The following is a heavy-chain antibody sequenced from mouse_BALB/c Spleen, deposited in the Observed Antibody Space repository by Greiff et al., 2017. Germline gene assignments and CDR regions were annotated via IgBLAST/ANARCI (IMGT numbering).Heavy chain of an antibody. CDR2: IYPGNSDT. CDR3: TTPPYGYDGEWFAY. CDR1: GYSFTSYW. V-gene: IGHV1-5*01. Sequence: EVQLQESGTVLARPGASVKMSCKASGYSFTSYWMHWVKQRPGQGLEWIGAIYPGNSDTSYNQKFKGKAKLTAVTSASTAYMELSSLTNEDSAVYYCTTPPYGYDGEWFAYWGQGTLVTVAA. J-gene: IGHJ3*01. D-gene: IGHD2-2*01.